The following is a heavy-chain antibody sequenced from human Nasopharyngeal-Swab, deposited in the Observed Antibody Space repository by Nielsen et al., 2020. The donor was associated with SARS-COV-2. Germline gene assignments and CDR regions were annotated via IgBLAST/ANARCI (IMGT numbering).Heavy chain of an antibody. V-gene: IGHV5-51*01. CDR2: IYPGDSDT. CDR1: GYSFTSYS. D-gene: IGHD3-9*01. Sequence: GGSLRLSCKRSGYSFTSYSIGWVRQLPGKGLEWMGIIYPGDSDTRYSPSFQGQVTISADKSISTAYLQWSSLKASDTAMYYCARRAYDILTGYLLDAFDIWGQGTMVTVSS. J-gene: IGHJ3*02. CDR3: ARRAYDILTGYLLDAFDI.